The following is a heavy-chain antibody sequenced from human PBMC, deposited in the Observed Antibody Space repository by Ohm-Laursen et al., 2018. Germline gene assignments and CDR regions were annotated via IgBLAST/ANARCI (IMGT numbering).Heavy chain of an antibody. CDR2: IDWDDDK. D-gene: IGHD4-11*01. V-gene: IGHV2-70*11. Sequence: TTQTLTLTCTFSGFSLSTSGMCVSWIRQPPGKALEWLARIDWDDDKYYSTSLKTRLTISKDTSKNQVVLTMTNMGPVDTATYYCARTHDYSNNYFDYWGQGTLVTVSS. CDR3: ARTHDYSNNYFDY. CDR1: GFSLSTSGMC. J-gene: IGHJ4*02.